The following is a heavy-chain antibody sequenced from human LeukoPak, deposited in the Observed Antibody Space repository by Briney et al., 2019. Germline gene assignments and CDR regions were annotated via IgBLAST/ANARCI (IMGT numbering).Heavy chain of an antibody. Sequence: GESLKISCAAAGFTFNHYGMHWVRQAPGKGLEWVSVIWSDGTNKYYAASVKGRFTISRDDFDKTVYLQMSSLRPDDTGVYYCARDAQRGFDYSNSLQYWGQGTPVTVST. D-gene: IGHD4-11*01. CDR2: IWSDGTNK. V-gene: IGHV3-33*01. CDR3: ARDAQRGFDYSNSLQY. CDR1: GFTFNHYG. J-gene: IGHJ4*02.